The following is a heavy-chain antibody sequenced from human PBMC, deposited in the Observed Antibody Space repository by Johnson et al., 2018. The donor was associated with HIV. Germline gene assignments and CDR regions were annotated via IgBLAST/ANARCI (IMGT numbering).Heavy chain of an antibody. CDR1: GFTFGDYA. V-gene: IGHV3-49*04. D-gene: IGHD1-14*01. CDR3: TTNPVAFDI. J-gene: IGHJ3*02. CDR2: IRSKAYGGTT. Sequence: VQLVESGGGLVQPGRSLRLSCTASGFTFGDYAMSWVRQAPGKGLEWVGFIRSKAYGGTTEYAASVKGRFTISRDDSKTTLFLQMNSLKTEDTAVYYCTTNPVAFDIWGQGTMVTVSS.